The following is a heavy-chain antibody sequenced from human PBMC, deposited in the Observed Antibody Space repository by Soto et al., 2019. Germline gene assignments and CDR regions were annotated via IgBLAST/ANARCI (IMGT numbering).Heavy chain of an antibody. Sequence: GESLNISCNGSGYSFMIYLIGWVRQMPGKGLEWMGIIYPGDSDTRYRPSFQGQVTISADKSISIAYLQCRSLKAADTSMYYGGRNRIRGNNYNNSGYKVFNIWGQGTRVTVS. D-gene: IGHD3-22*01. CDR2: IYPGDSDT. CDR3: GRNRIRGNNYNNSGYKVFNI. CDR1: GYSFMIYL. J-gene: IGHJ3*02. V-gene: IGHV5-51*01.